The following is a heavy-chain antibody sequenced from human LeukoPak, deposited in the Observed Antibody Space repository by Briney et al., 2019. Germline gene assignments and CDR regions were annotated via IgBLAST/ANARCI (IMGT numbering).Heavy chain of an antibody. J-gene: IGHJ6*03. CDR2: IYNSGST. Sequence: SETLSLTCTVSGGSISSYYWSWIRQPPGKGLEWIGYIYNSGSTNYNPSLKSRVTISVDTSKNQLSLKLSSVSAADTAVYYCARRGYMDVWGKGPTVTVSS. CDR3: ARRGYMDV. CDR1: GGSISSYY. V-gene: IGHV4-59*08.